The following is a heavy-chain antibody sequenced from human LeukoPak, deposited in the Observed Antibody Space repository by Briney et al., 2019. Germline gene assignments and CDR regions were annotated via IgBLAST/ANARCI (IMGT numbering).Heavy chain of an antibody. Sequence: SETLSLTCAVYGGSFSGYWWSWVRLPPGKGLEWIGEINHRGSTNHNPSLKSRVTIAVDTSKIQFSLKLSSVTAADTAVYYCARGPPLNPGDFDSSGYYYFDYWGLGTLVTVSP. D-gene: IGHD3-22*01. CDR3: ARGPPLNPGDFDSSGYYYFDY. V-gene: IGHV4-34*01. J-gene: IGHJ4*02. CDR1: GGSFSGYW. CDR2: INHRGST.